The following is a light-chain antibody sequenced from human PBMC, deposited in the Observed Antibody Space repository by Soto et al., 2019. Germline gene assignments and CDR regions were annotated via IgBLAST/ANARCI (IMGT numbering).Light chain of an antibody. Sequence: ALTQSPSASGSPGQSVTISCTGTKNDIGVYDFVSWYQHHPGKAPRLIIYEVVQRPSGVPDRFSGSKSGNTASLTVSGLQAADEADYFCKSYAGSNTYVFGSGTKV. CDR3: KSYAGSNTYV. CDR2: EVV. V-gene: IGLV2-8*01. J-gene: IGLJ1*01. CDR1: KNDIGVYDF.